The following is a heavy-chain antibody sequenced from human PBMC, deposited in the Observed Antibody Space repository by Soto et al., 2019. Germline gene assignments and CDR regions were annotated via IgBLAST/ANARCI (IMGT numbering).Heavy chain of an antibody. D-gene: IGHD2-21*01. CDR2: LWYDGSNE. CDR1: GFTFSNYG. V-gene: IGHV3-33*01. J-gene: IGHJ6*02. CDR3: VRYGRVIGVPFNFYGMDV. Sequence: VQLVESGGGVVQPGRSLKLSCAASGFTFSNYGMNWVRQAPGKGLEWLALLWYDGSNESYAESVKGRFTISRDNSKNTLYMQMSSMRAEDTAVYYCVRYGRVIGVPFNFYGMDVWGQGNTVTVSS.